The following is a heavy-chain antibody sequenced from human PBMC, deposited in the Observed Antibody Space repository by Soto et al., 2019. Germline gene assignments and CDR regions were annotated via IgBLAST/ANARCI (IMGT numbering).Heavy chain of an antibody. V-gene: IGHV1-69*13. CDR1: GGIFSTYA. D-gene: IGHD3-10*01. CDR2: IIPIFGTP. Sequence: SVKVSCKASGGIFSTYAISWLRQAPGQGLEWMGGIIPIFGTPNYAQRFQGRVTITADESTSTAYMELSRLRSEDTAVYYCARVRDDYGSGNYYNRIDFWGQGTLVTVSS. J-gene: IGHJ4*02. CDR3: ARVRDDYGSGNYYNRIDF.